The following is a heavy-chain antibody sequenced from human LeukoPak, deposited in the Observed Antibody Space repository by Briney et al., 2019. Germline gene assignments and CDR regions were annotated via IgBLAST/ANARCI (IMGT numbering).Heavy chain of an antibody. Sequence: GGSLRLSCAASGFTFSSYAMSWVRHAPGKGLEWVSAISGSGGSTYYADSVKGRFTISRDNAQNSLFLQINSLRAEDTAVYYCARDFASNALDIWGQGTMVTVSS. CDR3: ARDFASNALDI. V-gene: IGHV3-23*01. D-gene: IGHD3-3*01. J-gene: IGHJ3*02. CDR1: GFTFSSYA. CDR2: ISGSGGST.